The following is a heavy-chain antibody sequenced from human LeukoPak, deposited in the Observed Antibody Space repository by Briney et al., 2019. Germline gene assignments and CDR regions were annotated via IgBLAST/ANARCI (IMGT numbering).Heavy chain of an antibody. Sequence: GGSLRLSCAASGLRFSSYEMNWVRQAPGKGLEWISYINSRGRNIYYVDSVKGRFTISRDNAENSLYLQMNSLRAEDTAVYYCARVYDTSGYKTPPPDYWGQGTLVTVSS. CDR2: INSRGRNI. D-gene: IGHD3-22*01. V-gene: IGHV3-48*03. CDR3: ARVYDTSGYKTPPPDY. J-gene: IGHJ4*02. CDR1: GLRFSSYE.